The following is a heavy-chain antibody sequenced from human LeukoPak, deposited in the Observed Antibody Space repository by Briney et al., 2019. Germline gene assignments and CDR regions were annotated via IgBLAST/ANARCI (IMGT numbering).Heavy chain of an antibody. J-gene: IGHJ4*02. D-gene: IGHD4-23*01. Sequence: GESLKISCKGSGYSFTSYWIGWVRQMPGKGLEGMWIIYPGDSDTRYSPSFQGQVTISADKSISPAYLQWSSLKASDTAMYYCARISATVVTPFDYWGQGPLVTVSS. CDR2: IYPGDSDT. CDR3: ARISATVVTPFDY. CDR1: GYSFTSYW. V-gene: IGHV5-51*01.